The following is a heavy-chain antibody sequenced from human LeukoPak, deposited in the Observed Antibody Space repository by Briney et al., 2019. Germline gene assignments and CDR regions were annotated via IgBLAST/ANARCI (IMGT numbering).Heavy chain of an antibody. CDR1: GGSISSYY. Sequence: SETLSLTCTVSGGSISSYYWSWIRQPPGKGLEWIAEINHTGSTDYNPSLKSRVTISVDTSKNQFSLKLASVTAADTAVYYCASGRELELPWQWGHGTLVTVSS. D-gene: IGHD1-7*01. J-gene: IGHJ4*01. CDR2: INHTGST. CDR3: ASGRELELPWQ. V-gene: IGHV4-34*01.